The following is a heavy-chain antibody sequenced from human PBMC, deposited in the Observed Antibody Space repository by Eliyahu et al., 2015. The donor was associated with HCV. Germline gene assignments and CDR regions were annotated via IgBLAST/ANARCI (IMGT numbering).Heavy chain of an antibody. CDR1: GFSLSNARMG. V-gene: IGHV2-26*01. CDR2: IFSNDEK. CDR3: ARIQERWLQYRKHEPNWYFDL. D-gene: IGHD5-24*01. J-gene: IGHJ2*01. Sequence: QVTLKESGPVLVKPTETLTLTCTVSGFSLSNARMGVSWIRQPPGKALEWLAHIFSNDEKSYSTSLKSRLTISKDTSKSQVVLTMTNMDPVDTATYYCARIQERWLQYRKHEPNWYFDLWGRGTLVTVSS.